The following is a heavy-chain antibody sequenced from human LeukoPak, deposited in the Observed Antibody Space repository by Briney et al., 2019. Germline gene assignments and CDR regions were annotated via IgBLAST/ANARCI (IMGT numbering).Heavy chain of an antibody. CDR1: GFTFSNAW. CDR2: IKSKTDGGTT. J-gene: IGHJ4*02. Sequence: GGSLRLSCAASGFTFSNAWMSWVRQAPGKGLEWVGRIKSKTDGGTTDYAAPVKGRFTISRDDSKNTLYLQMNSLKTEDTAVYYCTTDPPIYCSGGSCYSLRAHFDYWGQGTLVTVSS. D-gene: IGHD2-15*01. CDR3: TTDPPIYCSGGSCYSLRAHFDY. V-gene: IGHV3-15*01.